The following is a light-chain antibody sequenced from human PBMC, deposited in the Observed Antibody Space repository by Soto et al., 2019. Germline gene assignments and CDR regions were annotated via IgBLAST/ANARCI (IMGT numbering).Light chain of an antibody. CDR1: QSISSS. CDR3: QQYNDNWT. V-gene: IGKV1-5*03. J-gene: IGKJ1*01. Sequence: DIQMTPSPSTPSASVGDRVTITCRASQSISSSLAWYQQKPGKAPKLLIYKASTLQSGVPSRFSGSGSGTEFTLAISSLQPDDFATYYCQQYNDNWTFGQGTKV. CDR2: KAS.